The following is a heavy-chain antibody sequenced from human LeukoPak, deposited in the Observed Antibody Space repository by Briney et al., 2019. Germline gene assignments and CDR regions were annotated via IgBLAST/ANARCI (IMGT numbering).Heavy chain of an antibody. Sequence: ASVKVSCKASGYTFTGYYMHWVRQAPGQGLEWMGWINPNSGGTNYAQKFQGWVTMTRDTSISTAYMELSRLRSDDTAVYYCARDRPPRYYYDSSGFYGMDVWGQGTTVTVSS. J-gene: IGHJ6*02. CDR1: GYTFTGYY. CDR3: ARDRPPRYYYDSSGFYGMDV. D-gene: IGHD3-22*01. CDR2: INPNSGGT. V-gene: IGHV1-2*04.